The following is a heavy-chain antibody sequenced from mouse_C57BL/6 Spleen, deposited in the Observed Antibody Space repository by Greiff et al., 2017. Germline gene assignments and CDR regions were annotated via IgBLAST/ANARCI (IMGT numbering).Heavy chain of an antibody. D-gene: IGHD1-1*01. Sequence: EVNLVESGGDLVKPGGSLKLSCAASGFTFSSYGMSWVRQTPDKRLEWVATISSGGSYTYYPDSVKGRFTISRDNAKNTLYLQMSSLKSEDTAMYYCARLTTEYYYAMDYWGQGTSVTVSS. J-gene: IGHJ4*01. CDR3: ARLTTEYYYAMDY. V-gene: IGHV5-6*01. CDR2: ISSGGSYT. CDR1: GFTFSSYG.